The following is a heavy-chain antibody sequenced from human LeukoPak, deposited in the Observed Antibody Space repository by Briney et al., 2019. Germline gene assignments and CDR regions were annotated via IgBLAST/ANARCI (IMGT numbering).Heavy chain of an antibody. CDR3: ARSYCSGGSCYLFYFDY. D-gene: IGHD2-15*01. CDR2: INPNSGGT. V-gene: IGHV1-2*02. Sequence: ASVKVSCKASGYTFTGYYMHWVRQAPGQGLEWMGWINPNSGGTNYAQKFQGRVTMTRDTSISTAYMELSRLRSDDTAVYYCARSYCSGGSCYLFYFDYWGQGTLVTVSS. CDR1: GYTFTGYY. J-gene: IGHJ4*02.